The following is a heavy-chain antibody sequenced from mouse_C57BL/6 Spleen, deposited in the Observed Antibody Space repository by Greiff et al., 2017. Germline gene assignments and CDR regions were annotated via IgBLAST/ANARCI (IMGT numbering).Heavy chain of an antibody. CDR2: IYPRSGNT. Sequence: QVQLQQSGAELARPGASVKLSCKASGYTFTSYGISWVKQRTGKGLEWIGEIYPRSGNTYYNEKFNGKATLTADKSSSTAYMELRSLTSEDSAVYFCAIPGTTVVEGFDYWGQGTTLTVSS. CDR1: GYTFTSYG. CDR3: AIPGTTVVEGFDY. D-gene: IGHD1-1*01. J-gene: IGHJ2*01. V-gene: IGHV1-81*01.